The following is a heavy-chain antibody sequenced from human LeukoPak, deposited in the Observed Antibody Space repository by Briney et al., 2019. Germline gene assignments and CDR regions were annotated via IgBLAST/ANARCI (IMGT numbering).Heavy chain of an antibody. CDR2: ISSSGSTI. CDR1: GGSISSYY. D-gene: IGHD4-17*01. Sequence: KPSETLSLTCTVSGGSISSYYWSWIRQAPGKGLEWVSYISSSGSTIYYADSVKGRFTISRDNAKNPLYLQMNSLRAEDTAVYYCARDWDGDYVDYWGQGTLVTVSS. J-gene: IGHJ4*02. V-gene: IGHV3-11*01. CDR3: ARDWDGDYVDY.